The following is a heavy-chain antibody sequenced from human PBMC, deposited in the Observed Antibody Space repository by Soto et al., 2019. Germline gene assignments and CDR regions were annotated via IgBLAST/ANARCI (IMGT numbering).Heavy chain of an antibody. CDR2: IYPGDSDT. Sequence: GESLKISCKGSGYTFTDYWIGWVRQLPGKGLEWMGIIYPGDSDTRYSPSFQGQVTITADKSTSTAYLQWNTLKASDTAVYYCARDLRRQIATVAAAVDYGMDVWGQGTTVTVSS. D-gene: IGHD6-13*01. J-gene: IGHJ6*02. CDR3: ARDLRRQIATVAAAVDYGMDV. CDR1: GYTFTDYW. V-gene: IGHV5-51*01.